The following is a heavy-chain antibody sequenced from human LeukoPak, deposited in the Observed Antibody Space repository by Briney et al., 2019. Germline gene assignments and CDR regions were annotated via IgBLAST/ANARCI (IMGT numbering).Heavy chain of an antibody. Sequence: GASVKVSCKVSGYTLTELSMHWVRQAPGKGLEWMGGFDPEDGETIYAQKFQGRVTMTEDTSTDTAYMELSSLRSEDTAVYYCARGGYCSSTSCALFFPKENWFDPWGQGTLVTVSS. D-gene: IGHD2-2*01. CDR3: ARGGYCSSTSCALFFPKENWFDP. CDR1: GYTLTELS. V-gene: IGHV1-24*01. CDR2: FDPEDGET. J-gene: IGHJ5*02.